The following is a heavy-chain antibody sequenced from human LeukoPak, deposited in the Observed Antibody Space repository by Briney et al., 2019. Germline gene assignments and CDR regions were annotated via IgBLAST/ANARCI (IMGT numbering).Heavy chain of an antibody. CDR1: GFTFSSYS. CDR2: ISTSSSTI. CDR3: ARGSSSSWYVHYFDY. D-gene: IGHD6-13*01. V-gene: IGHV3-48*01. Sequence: GGSLRPSCAASGFTFSSYSMNWVRQAPGKGLEWVSYISTSSSTIYYADSVKGRFTISRDNAKNSLYLQMNSLRAEDTAVYYCARGSSSSWYVHYFDYWGQGTLVTVSS. J-gene: IGHJ4*02.